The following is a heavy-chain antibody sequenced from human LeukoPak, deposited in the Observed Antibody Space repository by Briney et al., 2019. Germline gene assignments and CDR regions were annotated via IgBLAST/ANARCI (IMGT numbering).Heavy chain of an antibody. V-gene: IGHV3-20*04. CDR3: ARGEWDLRD. CDR2: INWNGGST. Sequence: GGSLRLSCAASGFIFADHGMTWVRQVPGKGLEWVSGINWNGGSTGYVDSVKGRFTISRDNAKNVLFLEMNNLRAEDTAFYYCARGEWDLRDWGQGTLVIVSS. D-gene: IGHD1-26*01. CDR1: GFIFADHG. J-gene: IGHJ4*02.